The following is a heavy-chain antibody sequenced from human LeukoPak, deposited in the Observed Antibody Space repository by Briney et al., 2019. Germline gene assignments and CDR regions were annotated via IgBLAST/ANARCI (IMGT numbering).Heavy chain of an antibody. CDR3: AKTTTGYSSGRYPGWPVDY. D-gene: IGHD6-19*01. V-gene: IGHV3-23*01. CDR2: VFVRGGSK. CDR1: GFPFSRYA. J-gene: IGHJ4*02. Sequence: GGSLRLSFAGSGFPFSRYALYWVRQAPGKGVAWVAGVFVRGGSKHYADSVKGRFTTSRDNSKNTVYLQMNSLRAEDTAVYYCAKTTTGYSSGRYPGWPVDYWGQGNLVTVSS.